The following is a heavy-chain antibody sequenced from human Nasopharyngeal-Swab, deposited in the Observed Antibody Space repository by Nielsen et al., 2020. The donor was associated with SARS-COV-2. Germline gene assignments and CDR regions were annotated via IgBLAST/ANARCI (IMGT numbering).Heavy chain of an antibody. CDR1: GFTLSNYW. V-gene: IGHV3-74*01. Sequence: GESLKISCAASGFTLSNYWMHWVRQTPEKGLVWVSRINGAGSTTGYADSVKGRFTISRDNAKNMVYLQMNSLRAEDTAVYYCARIYGPYGLDVWGHGTTVTVSS. CDR3: ARIYGPYGLDV. J-gene: IGHJ6*02. CDR2: INGAGSTT. D-gene: IGHD4-17*01.